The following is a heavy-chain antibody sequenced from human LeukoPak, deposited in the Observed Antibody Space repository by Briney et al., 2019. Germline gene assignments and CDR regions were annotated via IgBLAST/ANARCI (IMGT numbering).Heavy chain of an antibody. D-gene: IGHD1-26*01. CDR1: GFTFSSYG. V-gene: IGHV3-30*02. Sequence: PGGSLRLSCAASGFTFSSYGMHWVRQAPGKGLEWVAFILYDGSNKYYADSVKGRFTISRDNSKNTLYLQMNSLRAEDTAVYYCAKDVGATIRWFDPWGQGTLVTVSS. CDR3: AKDVGATIRWFDP. CDR2: ILYDGSNK. J-gene: IGHJ5*02.